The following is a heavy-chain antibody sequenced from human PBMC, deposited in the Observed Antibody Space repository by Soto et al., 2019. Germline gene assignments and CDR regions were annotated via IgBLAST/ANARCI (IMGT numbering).Heavy chain of an antibody. CDR1: GFTFTSSA. Sequence: SVKVSCKASGFTFTSSAVQWVRQARGQRLEWIGWIVVGSGNTNYAQKFQERVTITRDMSTSTAYMELSSLGSEDTAVYYCAAVLNSGYDYSDDYFDYWGQGTLVTVSS. V-gene: IGHV1-58*01. CDR3: AAVLNSGYDYSDDYFDY. CDR2: IVVGSGNT. J-gene: IGHJ4*02. D-gene: IGHD5-12*01.